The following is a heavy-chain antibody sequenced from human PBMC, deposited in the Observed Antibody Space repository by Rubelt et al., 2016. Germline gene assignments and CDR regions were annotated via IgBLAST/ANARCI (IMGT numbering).Heavy chain of an antibody. D-gene: IGHD3-16*01. CDR1: GFTFSSYG. CDR2: IWYDGSNK. CDR3: ARVGDTQGYDYYYYYGMDV. Sequence: QVQLVESGGGVVQPGRSLRLSCAASGFTFSSYGMHWVRQAPGKGLEWVAVIWYDGSNKYYADSVKGRFTISRDNSKNTLYLQMNSLRAEDTAVYYCARVGDTQGYDYYYYYGMDVWGQGTTVTVSS. J-gene: IGHJ6*02. V-gene: IGHV3-33*08.